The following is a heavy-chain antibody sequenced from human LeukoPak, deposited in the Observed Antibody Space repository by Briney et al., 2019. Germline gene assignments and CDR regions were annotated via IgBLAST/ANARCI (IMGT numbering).Heavy chain of an antibody. CDR3: AREGGGYYDSSGYMPFGY. CDR2: IYTSGST. D-gene: IGHD3-22*01. J-gene: IGHJ4*02. CDR1: GGSFSGYH. Sequence: PSETLSLTCGVYGGSFSGYHWSWIRQPAGEGLEWIGRIYTSGSTNYNPSLKSRVTMSVDTSKNQFSLKLSFVTAADTAVYYCAREGGGYYDSSGYMPFGYWGQGTLVTVSS. V-gene: IGHV4-4*07.